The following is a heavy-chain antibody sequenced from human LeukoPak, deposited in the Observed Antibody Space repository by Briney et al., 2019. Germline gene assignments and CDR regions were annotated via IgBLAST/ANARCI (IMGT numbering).Heavy chain of an antibody. D-gene: IGHD6-6*01. V-gene: IGHV3-30*02. J-gene: IGHJ4*02. CDR1: GFTFSSYG. Sequence: GGSLRLSCAASGFTFSSYGMHWVRQAPGKGLEWVAFIRYDGSNKYYADSVKGRFTISRDNSKNTLYLQMNSLRAEDTAVYYCAKPLVGAARAGFDYWGQGTLVTVSS. CDR3: AKPLVGAARAGFDY. CDR2: IRYDGSNK.